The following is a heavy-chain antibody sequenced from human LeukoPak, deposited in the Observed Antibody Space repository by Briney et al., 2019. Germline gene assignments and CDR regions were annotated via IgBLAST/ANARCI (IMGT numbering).Heavy chain of an antibody. J-gene: IGHJ4*02. Sequence: GGSPRLSCAASGFTFSSYAMHWVRQAPGKGLEWVAVISYDGSNKYYADSVKGRFTISRDNSKNTLYLQMNSLRAEDTAVYYCARMSIVGASHSFDYWGQGTLVTVSS. CDR3: ARMSIVGASHSFDY. CDR2: ISYDGSNK. D-gene: IGHD1-26*01. CDR1: GFTFSSYA. V-gene: IGHV3-30-3*01.